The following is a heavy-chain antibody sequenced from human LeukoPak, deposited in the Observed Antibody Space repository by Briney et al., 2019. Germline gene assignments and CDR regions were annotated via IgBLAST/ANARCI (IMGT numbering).Heavy chain of an antibody. CDR3: ARERLWFGELEAFDI. D-gene: IGHD3-10*01. J-gene: IGHJ3*02. CDR2: ISYDGSNK. CDR1: GFTFSSYA. V-gene: IGHV3-30-3*01. Sequence: GGSLRLSCAASGFTFSSYAMHWVRQAPGKGLEWVAVISYDGSNKYYADSVKGRFTISRDNSKNTLYLQMNSLRAEDTAVYYCARERLWFGELEAFDIWGQGTMVTVSS.